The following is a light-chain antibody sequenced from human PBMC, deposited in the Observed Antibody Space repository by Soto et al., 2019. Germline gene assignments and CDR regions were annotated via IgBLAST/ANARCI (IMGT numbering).Light chain of an antibody. J-gene: IGKJ2*01. CDR2: GAS. CDR1: QSVSSN. CDR3: HHYNNWPYT. Sequence: EIVMTQSPATLSLSPGERATLSCRASQSVSSNLAWYQQKPGQAPRLLIYGASTRATGIPARFSGSGSGTEFTLTISILQSGDFAVYYCHHYNNWPYTFGQGTKLEIK. V-gene: IGKV3-15*01.